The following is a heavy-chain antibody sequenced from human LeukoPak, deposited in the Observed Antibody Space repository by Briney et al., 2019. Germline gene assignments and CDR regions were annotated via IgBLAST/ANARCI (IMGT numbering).Heavy chain of an antibody. D-gene: IGHD3-10*01. CDR2: IWYDGSNK. CDR3: ARGTLWFGELSHIFDY. CDR1: GFTFSSYG. V-gene: IGHV3-33*01. J-gene: IGHJ4*02. Sequence: GGSLRLSCAASGFTFSSYGMHWVRQAPGKGLEWVAVIWYDGSNKYYADSVKGRFTISRDNSKNTLYLQMNSLRAEDTTEYYCARGTLWFGELSHIFDYWGQGTLVTVSS.